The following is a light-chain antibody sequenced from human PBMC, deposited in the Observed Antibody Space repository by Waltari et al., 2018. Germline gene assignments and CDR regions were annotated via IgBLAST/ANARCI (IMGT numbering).Light chain of an antibody. J-gene: IGLJ2*01. CDR2: DDR. CDR1: HFDTKR. V-gene: IGLV3-21*02. CDR3: QVWNSRGDIVV. Sequence: SYVLIQPPSVSVAPGQTATITCGGDHFDTKRVQWYQCKAGQAPLLVVYDDRDRPSGIPERFSGSTSGRTATLTINNVEAGDEADYYCQVWNSRGDIVVFGGGTKLTVL.